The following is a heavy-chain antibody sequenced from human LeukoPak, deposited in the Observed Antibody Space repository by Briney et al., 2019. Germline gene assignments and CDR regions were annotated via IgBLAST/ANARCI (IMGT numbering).Heavy chain of an antibody. CDR3: ARETAVAGSFIAINDY. CDR2: INHSESI. D-gene: IGHD6-19*01. CDR1: GGSITSSSYY. J-gene: IGHJ4*02. V-gene: IGHV4-39*07. Sequence: PSETLSLTCSVSGGSITSSSYYWGWIRQPPGKGLEWIGEINHSESINYNPSLKSRVTISIDTSKNQFSLKLTSVTAADTAMYYCARETAVAGSFIAINDYWGQGTLITVSS.